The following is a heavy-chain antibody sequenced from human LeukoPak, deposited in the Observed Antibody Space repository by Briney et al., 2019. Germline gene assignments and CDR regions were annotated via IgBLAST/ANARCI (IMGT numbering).Heavy chain of an antibody. CDR2: IKQDESEK. D-gene: IGHD2-15*01. CDR1: GFTFSNYR. CDR3: ARDKYCSGSSRYSGRYLDY. J-gene: IGHJ4*02. Sequence: GGSLRLSCAASGFTFSNYRMSWVRQAPGKGLEWVASIKQDESEKYYVDSVKGLTISRDNAKNSLYLQMNSLSAEDTAVYYCARDKYCSGSSRYSGRYLDYWGLGTLVTVSS. V-gene: IGHV3-7*01.